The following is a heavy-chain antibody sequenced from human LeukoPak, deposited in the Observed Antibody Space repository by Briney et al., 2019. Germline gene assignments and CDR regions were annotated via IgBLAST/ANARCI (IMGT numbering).Heavy chain of an antibody. CDR2: ISSGAATI. Sequence: PGGSLRLSCAASGFTFSSYAMSWVRQAPGKGLEWVSSISSGAATIYYADSVKGRFTISRDNAKNSLYLQMNSLRAEDTAVYYCARGPSGYHNTGGQGTLVTVSS. CDR3: ARGPSGYHNT. V-gene: IGHV3-48*04. D-gene: IGHD5-12*01. CDR1: GFTFSSYA. J-gene: IGHJ4*02.